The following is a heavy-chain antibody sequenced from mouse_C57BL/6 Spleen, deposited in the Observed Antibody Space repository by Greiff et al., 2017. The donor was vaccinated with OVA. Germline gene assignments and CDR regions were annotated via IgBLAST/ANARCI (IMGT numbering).Heavy chain of an antibody. D-gene: IGHD1-1*01. Sequence: VQLQQPGAELVRPGSSVKLSCKASGYTFTSYWMHWVKQRPIQGLEWIGNIDPSDSETHYNQKFKDKATLTVDKSSSTAYMQLSSLTSEDSAVYYCARRDYSRYNYAMDYWGQGTSVTVSS. J-gene: IGHJ4*01. CDR3: ARRDYSRYNYAMDY. V-gene: IGHV1-52*01. CDR2: IDPSDSET. CDR1: GYTFTSYW.